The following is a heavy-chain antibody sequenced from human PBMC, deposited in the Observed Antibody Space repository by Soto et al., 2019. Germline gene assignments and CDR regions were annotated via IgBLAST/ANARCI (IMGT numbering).Heavy chain of an antibody. D-gene: IGHD3-16*02. Sequence: QVQLVQSGAEVKKPGASVKVSCKASGYTFTSYDINWVRQATGQGLEWMGWMNPNSGNTGFAQKFQGRVTMTSNTSISTAYMELSSLTSEDTAMYYCARGTGAGNDDYIWGGYRYYMDVWGKGTTVTVSS. J-gene: IGHJ6*03. CDR3: ARGTGAGNDDYIWGGYRYYMDV. V-gene: IGHV1-8*01. CDR1: GYTFTSYD. CDR2: MNPNSGNT.